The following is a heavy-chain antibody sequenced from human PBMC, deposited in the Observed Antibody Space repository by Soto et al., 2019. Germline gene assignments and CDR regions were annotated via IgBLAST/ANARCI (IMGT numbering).Heavy chain of an antibody. Sequence: QITLKESGPTLVKPTQTLTLTCTYSGFSLTTSGAGVGWIRQPPGNALEWLALISWKDDKRYNPGRESRLTNTTDTSKKQVILTLTNMDPVDTATDLCAHRYGGNYERGYWDTWGQGTLGTVSS. D-gene: IGHD2-8*02. V-gene: IGHV2-5*01. CDR3: AHRYGGNYERGYWDT. CDR1: GFSLTTSGAG. CDR2: ISWKDDK. J-gene: IGHJ5*02.